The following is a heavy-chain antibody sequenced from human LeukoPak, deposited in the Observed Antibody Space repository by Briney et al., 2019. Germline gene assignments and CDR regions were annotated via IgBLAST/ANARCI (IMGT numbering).Heavy chain of an antibody. Sequence: ASVEVSCKASGYTFTSYDINWVRQATGQGLEWMGWMNPNSGNTGYAQKFQGRVTMTRDTSISTAYMELSRLRSDDTAVYYCARDRRAGYCSGGSCYNNWFDPWGQGTLVTVSS. V-gene: IGHV1-8*01. J-gene: IGHJ5*02. CDR1: GYTFTSYD. CDR3: ARDRRAGYCSGGSCYNNWFDP. CDR2: MNPNSGNT. D-gene: IGHD2-15*01.